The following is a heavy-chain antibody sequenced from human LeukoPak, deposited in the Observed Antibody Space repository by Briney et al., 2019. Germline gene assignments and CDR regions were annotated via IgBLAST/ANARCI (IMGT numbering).Heavy chain of an antibody. CDR1: GFIVSHNY. CDR2: IYIDGTT. CDR3: ARGEEGYCSSISCYGMDV. V-gene: IGHV3-53*01. D-gene: IGHD2-2*01. Sequence: PGGSLRLSCAASGFIVSHNYMTWVRQAPGKGLEWISVIYIDGTTYYADSVKGRFTISRDQANNTLYLQMNTLRDEDTAVYYCARGEEGYCSSISCYGMDVWGQGTTVTVSS. J-gene: IGHJ6*02.